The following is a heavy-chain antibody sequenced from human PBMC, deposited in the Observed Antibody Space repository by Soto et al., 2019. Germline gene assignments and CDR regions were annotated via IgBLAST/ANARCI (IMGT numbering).Heavy chain of an antibody. Sequence: SETLSLTCTVSGGSVNTAPYHWSWIRQSPRNGLEWIGNIYYTGSTNYNPSFESRVAISLDTSNNQFSLRLTSVTAADTAVYYCARERRDLYDFDYWGHGTLVTVSS. CDR2: IYYTGST. D-gene: IGHD3-3*01. V-gene: IGHV4-61*01. J-gene: IGHJ5*01. CDR1: GGSVNTAPYH. CDR3: ARERRDLYDFDY.